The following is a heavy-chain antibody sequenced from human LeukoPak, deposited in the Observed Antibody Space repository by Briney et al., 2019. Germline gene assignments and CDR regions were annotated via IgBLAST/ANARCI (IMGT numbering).Heavy chain of an antibody. CDR3: AREVCSGGSCYSFPGMDV. Sequence: GALRLSCAASGFTFSSYSMNWVRQAPGKGLEWVSSISSSSSYIYYADSVKGRFTISRDNAKNSLYLQMNSLRAEDTAVYYCAREVCSGGSCYSFPGMDVWGQGTTVTVSS. CDR1: GFTFSSYS. V-gene: IGHV3-21*01. J-gene: IGHJ6*02. CDR2: ISSSSSYI. D-gene: IGHD2-15*01.